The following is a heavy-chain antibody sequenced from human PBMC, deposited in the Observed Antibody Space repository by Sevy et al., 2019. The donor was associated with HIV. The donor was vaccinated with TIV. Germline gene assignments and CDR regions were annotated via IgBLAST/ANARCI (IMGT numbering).Heavy chain of an antibody. Sequence: GGSLRLSCAASGFTFADHAFHWVRQAPGKGLEWVAIISFDGRNKRIAESVKGRFTISRDDSKNTVYLQMTSLRPEDTAVYYCARDHCTDGACFRSGYFDYWGQGTLVTVSS. CDR3: ARDHCTDGACFRSGYFDY. CDR1: GFTFADHA. V-gene: IGHV3-30*04. J-gene: IGHJ4*02. D-gene: IGHD2-8*01. CDR2: ISFDGRNK.